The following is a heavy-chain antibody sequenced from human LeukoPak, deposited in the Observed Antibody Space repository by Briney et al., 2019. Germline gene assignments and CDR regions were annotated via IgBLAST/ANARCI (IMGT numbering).Heavy chain of an antibody. D-gene: IGHD4-11*01. J-gene: IGHJ3*02. CDR1: GYTFTGYY. CDR3: ATDTVADAFDI. V-gene: IGHV1-2*02. Sequence: GASVKVSCKASGYTFTGYYMHWVRQAPGQGLEWMGWINPNSGGTNYAQKFQGRVTMTRDTSISTAYMELSRLRSEDTAVCYCATDTVADAFDIWGQGTMVTVSS. CDR2: INPNSGGT.